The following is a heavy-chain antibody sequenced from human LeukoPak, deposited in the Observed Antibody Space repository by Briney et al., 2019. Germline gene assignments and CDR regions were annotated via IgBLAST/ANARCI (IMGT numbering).Heavy chain of an antibody. J-gene: IGHJ4*02. CDR3: ARSGYSYGSYYFDY. CDR1: GFTFSSYA. V-gene: IGHV3-30-3*01. Sequence: GGSLRLSCAASGFTFSSYAMHWVRQAPGKGLEWVAVISYDGSNKYHADSVKGRFTISRDNSKNTLYLQMNSLRAEDTAVYYCARSGYSYGSYYFDYWGQGTLVTVSS. CDR2: ISYDGSNK. D-gene: IGHD5-18*01.